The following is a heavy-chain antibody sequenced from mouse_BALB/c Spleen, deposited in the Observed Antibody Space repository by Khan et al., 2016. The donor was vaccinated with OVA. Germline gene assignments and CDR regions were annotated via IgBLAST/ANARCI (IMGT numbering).Heavy chain of an antibody. CDR1: GYTFTNYV. D-gene: IGHD4-1*01. J-gene: IGHJ3*01. CDR3: AGEASNWDCSFAY. Sequence: EVQLQESGPELVKPGASVKMSCKASGYTFTNYVTHWVKQKPGQGLEWIGYINPHNDGTRFHEKFKGKATLTSDKSSSTAYMELSSLTSEDSAVCYSAGEASNWDCSFAYWGQGTLVTVSA. V-gene: IGHV1S136*01. CDR2: INPHNDGT.